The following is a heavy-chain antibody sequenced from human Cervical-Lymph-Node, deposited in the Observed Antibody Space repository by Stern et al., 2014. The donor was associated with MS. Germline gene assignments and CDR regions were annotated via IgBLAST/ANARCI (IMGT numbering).Heavy chain of an antibody. V-gene: IGHV1-69*01. J-gene: IGHJ6*02. CDR2: FIPIFGTA. Sequence: VQLVESGAEVKKPGSSVKVSCKASGGTFSSYAISLVRQPPGQGLEWMGGFIPIFGTANYAQKFQGRVTITADESTSTAYMELSSLRSEDTAVYYCARGELKEGLVRGMDVWGQGTTVTVSS. CDR1: GGTFSSYA. CDR3: ARGELKEGLVRGMDV. D-gene: IGHD1-26*01.